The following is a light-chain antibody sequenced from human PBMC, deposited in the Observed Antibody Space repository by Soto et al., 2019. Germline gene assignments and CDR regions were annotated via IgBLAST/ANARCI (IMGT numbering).Light chain of an antibody. CDR2: EAI. Sequence: QSVLTQPASVSGSPGQSITISCSGTSSNIGGYNVVSWYQQHPGKAPKVIIYEAITRPSGVSNRFSGSISGTTASLTISGLQDDDEADYYCCSYGGATTYVFGSGTKLTVL. CDR1: SSNIGGYNV. V-gene: IGLV2-23*01. J-gene: IGLJ1*01. CDR3: CSYGGATTYV.